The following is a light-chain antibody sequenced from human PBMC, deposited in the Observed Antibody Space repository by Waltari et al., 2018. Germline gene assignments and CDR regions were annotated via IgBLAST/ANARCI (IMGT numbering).Light chain of an antibody. CDR3: QQYGSSPLLS. CDR2: GTS. CDR1: QSVTSNY. J-gene: IGKJ3*01. V-gene: IGKV3-20*01. Sequence: EMVLTQSPGTLSLSPGERATLSCRASQSVTSNYLAWYQHKPGQAPRLLIYGTSSRATGIPDRFSGSGSGTDCTLTISRLEPEDFAVYYCQQYGSSPLLSFGPGTKVDNK.